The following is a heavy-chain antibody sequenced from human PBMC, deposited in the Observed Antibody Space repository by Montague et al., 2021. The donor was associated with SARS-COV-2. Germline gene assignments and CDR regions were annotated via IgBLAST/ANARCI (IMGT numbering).Heavy chain of an antibody. D-gene: IGHD3-3*01. CDR1: GGSISSYY. V-gene: IGHV4-59*01. CDR2: IYYSGST. J-gene: IGHJ6*03. CDR3: AGTYYDFWSGFIHYYYMDV. Sequence: SETLSPTCTVSGGSISSYYWSWIRQPPGKGLEWIGYIYYSGSTNYNPSLKSRVTIPVDTSKNQFSLKLSSVTAADTAVYYCAGTYYDFWSGFIHYYYMDVWGKGTTVTVSS.